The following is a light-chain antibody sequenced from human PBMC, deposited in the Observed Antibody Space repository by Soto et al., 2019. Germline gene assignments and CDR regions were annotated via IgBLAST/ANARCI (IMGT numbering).Light chain of an antibody. J-gene: IGLJ2*01. CDR3: AAWDDSLSCHVV. CDR1: SSNIGSNY. CDR2: RNN. Sequence: HSVLTQPPSASGTPGQRVTISCSGSSSNIGSNYVYWYQQLPGTAPKLLIYRNNQRPSGVPDRFSGSKSGTSASLAISGLRSEDEADYYCAAWDDSLSCHVVFGGGTKLTVL. V-gene: IGLV1-47*01.